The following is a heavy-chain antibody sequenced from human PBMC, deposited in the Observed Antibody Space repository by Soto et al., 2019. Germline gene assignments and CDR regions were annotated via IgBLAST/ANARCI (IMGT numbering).Heavy chain of an antibody. V-gene: IGHV4-39*01. D-gene: IGHD1-1*01. Sequence: QLQLQEAGPRLLKPSETLSLTCSVTGGSISSTSSFWDWIRQSPGKGHEWIGSIYYSGTTYYNPSLKSRVTISVDTSKNQFSLKLSSVTAADTAVYFCARHSGIGFAGAEDWGQGILVTVSS. CDR2: IYYSGTT. CDR3: ARHSGIGFAGAED. J-gene: IGHJ4*02. CDR1: GGSISSTSSF.